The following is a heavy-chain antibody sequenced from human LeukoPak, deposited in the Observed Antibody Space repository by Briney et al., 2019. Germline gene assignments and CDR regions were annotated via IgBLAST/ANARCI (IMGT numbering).Heavy chain of an antibody. D-gene: IGHD3-22*01. V-gene: IGHV3-74*01. CDR1: EFTFSSYW. CDR2: IKGDGSST. J-gene: IGHJ6*03. CDR3: ARVVVIESYYYYYMDV. Sequence: GGSLRLSCAASEFTFSSYWMHWVRQAPGKGLVWVSRIKGDGSSTTYADSVKGRFTISRDNAKNTLYLQMNSLTAEDTAVYYCARVVVIESYYYYYMDVWGKGTTVTVSS.